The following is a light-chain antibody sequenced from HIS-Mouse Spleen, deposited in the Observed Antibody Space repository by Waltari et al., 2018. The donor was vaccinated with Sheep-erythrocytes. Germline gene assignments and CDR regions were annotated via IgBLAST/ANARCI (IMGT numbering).Light chain of an antibody. CDR3: QAWDSSTAV. Sequence: SYELTPPPSVSVSPGQTASIPCSGYHLGAKYACWYQQKPGQSPVLVIYQDSKRPAGIPGRFSGSNSGNTATLTISGTQAMDEADYYCQAWDSSTAVFGGGTKLTVL. V-gene: IGLV3-1*01. CDR2: QDS. CDR1: HLGAKY. J-gene: IGLJ2*01.